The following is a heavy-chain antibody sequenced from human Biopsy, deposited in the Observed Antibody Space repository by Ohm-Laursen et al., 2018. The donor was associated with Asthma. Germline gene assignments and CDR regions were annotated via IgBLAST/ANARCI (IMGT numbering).Heavy chain of an antibody. Sequence: GASVKVSCKASGGTFSSYAISWVRQAPGQGLEWMGGIIPIFGTANYAQKFQGRVTITADKSTSTAYMELSSLRSEDTAVYYCARGGSYSSRRYYFDYWGQGTLVTVSS. D-gene: IGHD1-26*01. V-gene: IGHV1-69*06. J-gene: IGHJ4*02. CDR1: GGTFSSYA. CDR2: IIPIFGTA. CDR3: ARGGSYSSRRYYFDY.